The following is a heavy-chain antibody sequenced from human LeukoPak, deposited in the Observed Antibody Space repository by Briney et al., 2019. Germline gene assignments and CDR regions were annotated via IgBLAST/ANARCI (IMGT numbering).Heavy chain of an antibody. Sequence: GGSLRLSCAASGFTFSSYWMSWVRQAPGKGLERVANIKQDGSEKYYVDSVKGRFTISRDNAKNSLYLQMNSLRAEDTAMYYCARGVPTMILVGDYWGQGILVTVSS. CDR3: ARGVPTMILVGDY. V-gene: IGHV3-7*01. CDR1: GFTFSSYW. J-gene: IGHJ4*02. CDR2: IKQDGSEK. D-gene: IGHD3-22*01.